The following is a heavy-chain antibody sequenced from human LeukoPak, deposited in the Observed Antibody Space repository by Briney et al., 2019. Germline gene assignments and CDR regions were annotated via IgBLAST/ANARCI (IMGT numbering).Heavy chain of an antibody. CDR3: AKDRQWELLGFDY. CDR2: ISGSGGST. V-gene: IGHV3-23*01. Sequence: GGSLRLSCAASGFTFGSYAMSWVRQAPGKGLEWVSAISGSGGSTYYADSVKGRFTISRDNSKNTLYLQMNSLRAEDTAVYYCAKDRQWELLGFDYWGQGTLVTVSS. D-gene: IGHD1-26*01. CDR1: GFTFGSYA. J-gene: IGHJ4*02.